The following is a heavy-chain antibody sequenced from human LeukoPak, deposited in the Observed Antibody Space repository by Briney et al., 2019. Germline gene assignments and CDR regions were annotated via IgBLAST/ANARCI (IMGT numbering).Heavy chain of an antibody. CDR1: GGSISSYY. CDR3: ARGSDIVGY. Sequence: PSETLPLTCTVSGGSISSYYWSWIRQPPGKGLEWIGYIYYSGSTNYNPSLKSRVTISVDTSKNQFSLKLSSVTAADTAVYYCARGSDIVGYWGQGTLVTVSS. V-gene: IGHV4-59*01. D-gene: IGHD2-15*01. J-gene: IGHJ4*02. CDR2: IYYSGST.